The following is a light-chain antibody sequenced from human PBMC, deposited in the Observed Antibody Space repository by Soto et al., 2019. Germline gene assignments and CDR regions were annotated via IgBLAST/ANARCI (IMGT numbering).Light chain of an antibody. CDR2: DVT. V-gene: IGLV2-11*01. Sequence: QSALTQPRSVSGSPGQSVTISCTGSSSDVGGYDYVSWYQQHPGKAPKIMIYDVTKRPSGVPERFSGSKSGNTASLTISGLQAEDEADYNCCSYAGSYTVVFGGGTKLTVL. CDR3: CSYAGSYTVV. J-gene: IGLJ2*01. CDR1: SSDVGGYDY.